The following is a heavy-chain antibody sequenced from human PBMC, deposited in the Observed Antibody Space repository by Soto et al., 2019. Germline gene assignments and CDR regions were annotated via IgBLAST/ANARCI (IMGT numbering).Heavy chain of an antibody. J-gene: IGHJ3*02. CDR2: INPNSGGT. D-gene: IGHD3-22*01. V-gene: IGHV1-2*04. CDR1: GYTFTGYY. CDR3: ARDAAGSYYDRSGYYPNRAFDI. Sequence: ASVKVSYKASGYTFTGYYMHWVRQAPGQGLEWMGWINPNSGGTNYAQKFQGWVTMTRDTSTSTAYMELSRLRSDDTAVYYCARDAAGSYYDRSGYYPNRAFDIWGQGTMVTVSS.